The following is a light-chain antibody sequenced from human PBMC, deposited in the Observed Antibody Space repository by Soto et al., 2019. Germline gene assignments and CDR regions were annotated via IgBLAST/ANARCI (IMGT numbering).Light chain of an antibody. Sequence: NFMLTQPHSVSESPGKTVIISCTRSSGSIASNYVQWYQQRPGRSPTTVIYEDNQRPSGVPDRFSGSIYSSSNSASLTISGLETEDEADYFCQSYDATNQVFGGGTKLTVL. V-gene: IGLV6-57*01. CDR3: QSYDATNQV. CDR1: SGSIASNY. CDR2: EDN. J-gene: IGLJ3*02.